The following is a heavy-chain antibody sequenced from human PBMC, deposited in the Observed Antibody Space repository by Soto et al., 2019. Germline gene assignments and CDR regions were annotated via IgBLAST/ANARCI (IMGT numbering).Heavy chain of an antibody. D-gene: IGHD4-17*01. CDR2: IIPIFGTA. V-gene: IGHV1-69*13. Sequence: SVKVSCKASGGTFSSYAISWVRQAPGQGLEWMGGIIPIFGTANYAQKFQGRVTITADESTSTAYMELSSLRSEDTAVYYCAKSTTVVIWIYFDYWGQGTLVTVSS. CDR3: AKSTTVVIWIYFDY. CDR1: GGTFSSYA. J-gene: IGHJ4*02.